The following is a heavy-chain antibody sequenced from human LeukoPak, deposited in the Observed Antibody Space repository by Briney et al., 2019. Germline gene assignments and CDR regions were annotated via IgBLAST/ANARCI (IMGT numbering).Heavy chain of an antibody. Sequence: PGGSLRLSCAASGFTFSTYWMGWVRQAPGKGLEWVANIKQDGSEKYYVDSVKGRFTISKDNAKNSLYLQMNSLRAEDTAVYYCARDGGRNFDYWGQGTLVTVSS. CDR2: IKQDGSEK. J-gene: IGHJ4*02. CDR1: GFTFSTYW. CDR3: ARDGGRNFDY. V-gene: IGHV3-7*01.